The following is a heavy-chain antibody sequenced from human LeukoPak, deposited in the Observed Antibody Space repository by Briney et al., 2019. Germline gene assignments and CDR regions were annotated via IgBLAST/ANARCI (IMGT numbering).Heavy chain of an antibody. J-gene: IGHJ4*02. D-gene: IGHD3-22*01. CDR1: GYTFTSYG. CDR3: ARGNPAAYYYDSSNLDY. Sequence: ASVKVSCKASGYTFTSYGISWVRQAPGQGLEWMGWISAYNGNTNYAQKLQGRVTMTTDTSTSTAYMELRSLRSDDTAVYYCARGNPAAYYYDSSNLDYWGQGTLVTVSS. CDR2: ISAYNGNT. V-gene: IGHV1-18*01.